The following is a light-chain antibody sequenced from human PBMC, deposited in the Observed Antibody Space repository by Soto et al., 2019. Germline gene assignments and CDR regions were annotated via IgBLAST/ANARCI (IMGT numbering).Light chain of an antibody. Sequence: EIVLTQSPGTLSLSPGERATLSCRASQSVSSHLAWYQQKPGQAPRLLIYDASNRATGIPARFSGSGSGTDFTLTISSLEPEXFAVXHXVXRTTWPWTCGQGSKVEIK. CDR1: QSVSSH. CDR3: VXRTTWPWT. V-gene: IGKV3-11*01. CDR2: DAS. J-gene: IGKJ1*01.